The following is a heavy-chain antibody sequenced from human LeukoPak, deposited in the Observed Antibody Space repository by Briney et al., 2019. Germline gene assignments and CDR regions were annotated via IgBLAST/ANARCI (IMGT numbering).Heavy chain of an antibody. D-gene: IGHD3-3*01. CDR2: INHSGST. CDR3: AREIKIFGVVHWFDP. J-gene: IGHJ5*02. Sequence: SETLSLTCTVSGGSINSDNYYWSWIRQPPGKGLEWIGEINHSGSTNYNPSLKSRVTISVDTSKNQFSLKLSSVTAADTAVYYCAREIKIFGVVHWFDPWGQGTLVTVSS. V-gene: IGHV4-39*07. CDR1: GGSINSDNYY.